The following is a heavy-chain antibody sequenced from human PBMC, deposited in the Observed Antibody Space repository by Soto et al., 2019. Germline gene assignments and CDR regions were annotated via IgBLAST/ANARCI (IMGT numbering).Heavy chain of an antibody. CDR2: ISYDGSDK. D-gene: IGHD6-13*01. Sequence: QVQLVESGGGVVQPGRSLRLSCAASGFTFSTYDIHWVRQAPGKGLEWVAVISYDGSDKYYGDSVKGRFTMSRDNSKNPLFLQMDNLRPEDTAVYYCAKGSHSSSWFSNSYYYGLDVWGPGTTVTVSS. CDR1: GFTFSTYD. V-gene: IGHV3-30*18. CDR3: AKGSHSSSWFSNSYYYGLDV. J-gene: IGHJ6*02.